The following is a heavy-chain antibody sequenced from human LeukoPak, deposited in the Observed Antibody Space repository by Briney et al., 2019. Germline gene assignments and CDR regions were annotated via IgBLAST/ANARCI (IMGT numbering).Heavy chain of an antibody. CDR2: IYTSGSP. D-gene: IGHD6-25*01. Sequence: PSQTLSLTCTVSGGSISSGSYYWSWIRQPAGKGLEWNGRIYTSGSPNYNPSLKSRVTISVDTSKNQFSLKLSSVTAADTAVYYCARDGSGWLNYFDYWGQGTLVTVSS. CDR1: GGSISSGSYY. V-gene: IGHV4-61*02. CDR3: ARDGSGWLNYFDY. J-gene: IGHJ4*02.